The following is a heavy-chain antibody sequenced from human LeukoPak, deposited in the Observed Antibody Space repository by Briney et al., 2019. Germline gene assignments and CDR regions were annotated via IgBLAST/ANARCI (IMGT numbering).Heavy chain of an antibody. CDR2: IYYSGST. D-gene: IGHD3-10*01. V-gene: IGHV4-31*03. Sequence: SETLSLTCTVSGGSISSGGYYWSWIRQHPGKGLEWIGYIYYSGSTYYNPSLKSRVTISVDTSKNQFSLKLSSVTAADTAVYYCARNLRFGELRAFDIWGQGTMVTVS. CDR3: ARNLRFGELRAFDI. CDR1: GGSISSGGYY. J-gene: IGHJ3*02.